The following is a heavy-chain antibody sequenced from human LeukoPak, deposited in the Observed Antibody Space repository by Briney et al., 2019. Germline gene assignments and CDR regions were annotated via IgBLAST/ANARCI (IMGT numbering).Heavy chain of an antibody. CDR2: IYYSGST. CDR1: GGSISSGGYY. Sequence: QSSQTLSLTCTVSGGSISSGGYYWSWIRQHPGKGLEWIGYIYYSGSTYYNPSLKSRVTISVDTSKNQFSLKLSSVTAADTAVCYCARAQPGGGVLRYFDWYPNWFDPWGQGTLVTVSS. D-gene: IGHD3-9*01. V-gene: IGHV4-31*03. CDR3: ARAQPGGGVLRYFDWYPNWFDP. J-gene: IGHJ5*02.